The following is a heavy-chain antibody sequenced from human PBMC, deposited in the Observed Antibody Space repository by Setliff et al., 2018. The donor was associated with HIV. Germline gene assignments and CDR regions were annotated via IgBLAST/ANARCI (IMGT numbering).Heavy chain of an antibody. V-gene: IGHV4-38-2*02. CDR2: FYETGYT. J-gene: IGHJ4*02. CDR3: ARGFMYYYGSGSYYNVHYYFDY. Sequence: PSETLSLTCTVSGDFFSSDYYWGWIRQSPGKGLEWIGSFYETGYTYYHPSLKSRVTISIDKSKNQFSLKLSSVTAADTAVYYCARGFMYYYGSGSYYNVHYYFDYWGQGTLVTVSS. D-gene: IGHD3-10*01. CDR1: GDFFSSDYY.